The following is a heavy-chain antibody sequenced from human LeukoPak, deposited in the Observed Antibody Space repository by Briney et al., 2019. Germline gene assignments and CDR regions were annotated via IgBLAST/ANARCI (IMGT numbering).Heavy chain of an antibody. CDR2: IIPIFGTA. CDR1: GGTFSSYA. CDR3: ARHHGWELLDAFDI. D-gene: IGHD1-26*01. Sequence: GASVKVSCKASGGTFSSYAISWVRQAPGQGLEWMGGIIPIFGTANYAQKFQGRVTITADECKSRAYMELSSLKSEDTAVYYWARHHGWELLDAFDICSQGTMGIVSS. J-gene: IGHJ3*02. V-gene: IGHV1-69*13.